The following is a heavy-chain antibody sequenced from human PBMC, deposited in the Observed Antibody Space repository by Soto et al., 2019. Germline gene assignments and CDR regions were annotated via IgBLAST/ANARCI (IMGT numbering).Heavy chain of an antibody. D-gene: IGHD2-15*01. J-gene: IGHJ4*02. CDR3: AREPVPENSMKWWFDF. V-gene: IGHV3-48*02. Sequence: EVQLLESGGGLVQPGGSLRLSCAASGFTFTDYSMSWVRQAPGKGLEWIAYVTSRGVVMYADSVRDRFTISRDNAKKSVFLQMNSLRDEDKAVYYCAREPVPENSMKWWFDFWGQGTLVAVSA. CDR1: GFTFTDYS. CDR2: VTSRGVVM.